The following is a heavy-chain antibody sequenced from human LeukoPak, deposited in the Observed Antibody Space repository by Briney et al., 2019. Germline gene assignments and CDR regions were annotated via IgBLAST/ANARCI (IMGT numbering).Heavy chain of an antibody. D-gene: IGHD2-2*01. Sequence: SVKVSCKASGGTFSGYAISWARQAPGQGLEWMGGIIPIFGTANYAQKFQGRVTITADESTSTAYMELSSLRSEDTAVYYCARAHVVPAAMLSVDWGQGTLVTVSS. J-gene: IGHJ4*02. CDR2: IIPIFGTA. CDR3: ARAHVVPAAMLSVD. CDR1: GGTFSGYA. V-gene: IGHV1-69*13.